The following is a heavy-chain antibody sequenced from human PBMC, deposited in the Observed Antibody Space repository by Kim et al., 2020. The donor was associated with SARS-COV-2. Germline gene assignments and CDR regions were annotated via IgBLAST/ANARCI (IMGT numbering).Heavy chain of an antibody. CDR3: AKEGITMVRGKGCDY. J-gene: IGHJ4*02. Sequence: DSVKGRLTICRDNSKNTLDLQMNSLRAEDTAVYYCAKEGITMVRGKGCDYWGQGTLVTVSS. D-gene: IGHD3-10*01. V-gene: IGHV3-23*01.